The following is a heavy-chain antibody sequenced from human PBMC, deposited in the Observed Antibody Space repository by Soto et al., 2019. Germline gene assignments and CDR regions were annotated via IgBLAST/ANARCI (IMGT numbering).Heavy chain of an antibody. CDR1: GHTLASYD. CDR3: ARDPFYGGFDS. CDR2: MTPDSGDT. Sequence: QVQLVQSGAEVRKPGASVKVSCTASGHTLASYDINWVRQATGQGLEWMGWMTPDSGDTGYAQKFQGSATMNWDTSITTAYTELSSLSSDGTAVYYCARDPFYGGFDSWGQGTLVTVSS. V-gene: IGHV1-8*01. D-gene: IGHD3-16*01. J-gene: IGHJ5*01.